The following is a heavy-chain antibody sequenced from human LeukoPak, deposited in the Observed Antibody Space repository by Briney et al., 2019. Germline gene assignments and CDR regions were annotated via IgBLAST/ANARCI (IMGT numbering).Heavy chain of an antibody. CDR2: ISYSGTST. Sequence: PGGSLRLSCAASGFTFSSYAVNWVRQAPGKGLEWVSGISYSGTSTYYADSVKGRFTISRDNSKNTLYLQINSLRAEDTAVYYCAKAARSDSTDYWGQGTLVTVSS. D-gene: IGHD2-21*02. CDR1: GFTFSSYA. V-gene: IGHV3-23*01. J-gene: IGHJ4*02. CDR3: AKAARSDSTDY.